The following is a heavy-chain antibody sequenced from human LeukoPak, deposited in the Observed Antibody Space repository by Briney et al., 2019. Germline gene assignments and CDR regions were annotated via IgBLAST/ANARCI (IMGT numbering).Heavy chain of an antibody. CDR2: ITYDGLKT. CDR3: ARDFSWTFDF. CDR1: GFTFSTNG. V-gene: IGHV3-30*03. J-gene: IGHJ4*02. D-gene: IGHD3/OR15-3a*01. Sequence: PGGSLRLSCAASGFTFSTNGMHWVRQAPGKGLEWVSLITYDGLKTSYADSVEGRFTISRDKSTNTLYLQMNSLRVEDTAVYYCARDFSWTFDFWGQGTLVTVSS.